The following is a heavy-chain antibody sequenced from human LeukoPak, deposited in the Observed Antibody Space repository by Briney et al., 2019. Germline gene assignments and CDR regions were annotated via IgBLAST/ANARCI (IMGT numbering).Heavy chain of an antibody. V-gene: IGHV3-30-3*01. Sequence: GGSVRLSCAASGFTFSTYAMHWVRQAPGKWLEWVALISYDVSNKYYADSVKGRFTVSRDNSKETLYLQLNSLRAEDTAVYYCARAHYSDSSAYYSPFDYWGQGTLVTVSS. D-gene: IGHD3-22*01. CDR3: ARAHYSDSSAYYSPFDY. CDR1: GFTFSTYA. J-gene: IGHJ4*02. CDR2: ISYDVSNK.